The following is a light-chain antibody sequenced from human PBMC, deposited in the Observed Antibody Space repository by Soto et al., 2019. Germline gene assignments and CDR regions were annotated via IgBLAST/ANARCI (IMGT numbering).Light chain of an antibody. CDR2: DVS. Sequence: QSALTQPASVSGSPEQSITISCTGTSSDVGGYNYVSWYQQHPGKAPKLMIYDVSNRPSGVSNRFSGSKSGNTASLTISGLEAEDEADYYCSSYTSSSTNWVFGGGTKVTVL. CDR3: SSYTSSSTNWV. V-gene: IGLV2-14*01. J-gene: IGLJ3*02. CDR1: SSDVGGYNY.